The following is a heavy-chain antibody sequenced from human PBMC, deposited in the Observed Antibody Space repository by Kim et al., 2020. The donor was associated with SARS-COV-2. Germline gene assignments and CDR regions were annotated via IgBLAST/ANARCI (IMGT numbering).Heavy chain of an antibody. V-gene: IGHV4-59*02. J-gene: IGHJ4*02. Sequence: SETLSLTCTVSGDTVSSKYWSWIRQSPGKGLEWIGYMYYSGRTNYNPSLKSRVTMSLDTSKNQFSLKLTSVTAADTAVYYCARDPGVDPYYFDHWGQGTLVTVCS. CDR3: ARDPGVDPYYFDH. CDR1: GDTVSSKY. D-gene: IGHD2-8*01. CDR2: MYYSGRT.